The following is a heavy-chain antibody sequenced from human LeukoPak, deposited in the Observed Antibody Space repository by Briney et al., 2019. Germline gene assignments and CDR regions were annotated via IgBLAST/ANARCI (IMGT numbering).Heavy chain of an antibody. Sequence: PGGSLRLSCAASGFTFSSYGMHWVRQAPGKGLEWVAFIRYDGSNKYYADSVKGRFTISRDNSKNTLYLQMNSLRAEDTAVYYCAKDRSYSNYYYMDVWGKGTTVTVSS. CDR3: AKDRSYSNYYYMDV. CDR1: GFTFSSYG. J-gene: IGHJ6*03. CDR2: IRYDGSNK. V-gene: IGHV3-30*02. D-gene: IGHD4-11*01.